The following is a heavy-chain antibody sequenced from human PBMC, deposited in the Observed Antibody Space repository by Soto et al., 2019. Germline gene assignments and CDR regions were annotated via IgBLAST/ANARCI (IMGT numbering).Heavy chain of an antibody. D-gene: IGHD2-15*01. CDR3: ARDLGARYCSGGSSPIWGLSYGMDV. J-gene: IGHJ6*02. Sequence: QPGGSLRPSCAASGFTFSSYWMHWVRQAPGKGLVWVSRINSAASSPSSADSAKGRFTISRDNAKNTLSLQMTSLRAEDTAVYYCARDLGARYCSGGSSPIWGLSYGMDVWGQGTTVTVSS. CDR1: GFTFSSYW. CDR2: INSAASSP. V-gene: IGHV3-74*01.